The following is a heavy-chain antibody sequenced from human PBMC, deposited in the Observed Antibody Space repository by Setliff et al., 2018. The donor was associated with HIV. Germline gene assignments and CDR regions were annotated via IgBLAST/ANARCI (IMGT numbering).Heavy chain of an antibody. CDR2: IVPIFDIA. CDR1: GGTLSSPG. V-gene: IGHV1-69*13. J-gene: IGHJ4*02. Sequence: SVKVSCKASGGTLSSPGLKWVRQAPGQGLAWMGGIVPIFDIAKYAQKFEGRLTITADESTTTAYMELSSLRSEDTAVYFCARESRGTYRGDFDYWGQGTLVTVSS. D-gene: IGHD3-16*01. CDR3: ARESRGTYRGDFDY.